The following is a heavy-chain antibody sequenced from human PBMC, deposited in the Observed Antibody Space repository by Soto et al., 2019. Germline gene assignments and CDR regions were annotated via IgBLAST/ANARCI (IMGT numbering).Heavy chain of an antibody. D-gene: IGHD6-13*01. J-gene: IGHJ6*02. CDR2: VYSGGGT. V-gene: IGHV4-59*01. CDR1: GGSLRGYS. CDR3: ARHLAAAGTYGMDV. Sequence: SETLSLTCTVSGGSLRGYSWSWIRQSPGKGLEWIGYVYSGGGTNYSPSFMGRVTISVDTTDNQFSLKLNSVTAADTAVYYCARHLAAAGTYGMDVWGQGTTVTVSS.